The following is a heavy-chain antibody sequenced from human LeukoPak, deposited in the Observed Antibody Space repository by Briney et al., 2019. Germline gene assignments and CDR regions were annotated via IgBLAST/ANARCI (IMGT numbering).Heavy chain of an antibody. CDR2: IRYDGSIK. J-gene: IGHJ4*02. V-gene: IGHV3-30*02. CDR3: ANGPQYNTLTGYYKVRSHLDY. D-gene: IGHD3-9*01. Sequence: GGSLRLSCAASGFTFSNYGMQWVRQAPGKGLEGVAFIRYDGSIKHYADSVKGRFTISRDNSKNTLYLQMNSLRAEDTAVYYCANGPQYNTLTGYYKVRSHLDYWGQGTLVTVSS. CDR1: GFTFSNYG.